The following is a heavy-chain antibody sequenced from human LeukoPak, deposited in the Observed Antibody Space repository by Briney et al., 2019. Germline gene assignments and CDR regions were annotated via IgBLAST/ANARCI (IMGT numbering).Heavy chain of an antibody. CDR3: AKGGKWGVTPFDY. Sequence: GGSLRLSCAASGLTFTSYSMNRVRQAPGKGLEWVSTISGGGGSTYYADSVKGRFTISRDNSKNTLYLQVNSLRAEDTAVYYCAKGGKWGVTPFDYWGQGTLVTVSS. V-gene: IGHV3-23*01. J-gene: IGHJ4*02. D-gene: IGHD1-26*01. CDR2: ISGGGGST. CDR1: GLTFTSYS.